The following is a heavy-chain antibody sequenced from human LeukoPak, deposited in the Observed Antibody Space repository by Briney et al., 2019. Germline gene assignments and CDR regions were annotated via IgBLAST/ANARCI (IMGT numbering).Heavy chain of an antibody. J-gene: IGHJ4*02. Sequence: GESLRLSCVGSEITNYWMTWVRQAPGKGLESVANINKDSSERYYLDSVKGRFTISRDNTKSSLFLQMNSLRVEDTGIYYCATDLNWVAYWGQGARVTVSS. CDR2: INKDSSER. CDR1: EITNYW. V-gene: IGHV3-7*01. D-gene: IGHD3-16*01. CDR3: ATDLNWVAY.